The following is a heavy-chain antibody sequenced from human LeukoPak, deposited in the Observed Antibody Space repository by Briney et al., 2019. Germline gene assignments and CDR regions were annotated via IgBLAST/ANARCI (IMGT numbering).Heavy chain of an antibody. Sequence: SQTLSLTCAVSGGSISSGGYSWSWIRQPPGKGLEWIGYIYHSGSTYYNPSLKSRVTISVDRSKNQFSLKLSSVTAADTAVYYCARGVAAAGYYYGMDVWGQGTTVTVSS. V-gene: IGHV4-30-2*01. CDR2: IYHSGST. D-gene: IGHD6-13*01. J-gene: IGHJ6*02. CDR1: GGSISSGGYS. CDR3: ARGVAAAGYYYGMDV.